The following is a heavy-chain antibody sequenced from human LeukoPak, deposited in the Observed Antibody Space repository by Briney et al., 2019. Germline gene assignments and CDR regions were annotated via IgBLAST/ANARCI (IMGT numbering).Heavy chain of an antibody. D-gene: IGHD2-8*01. Sequence: GGSLRLSCAASGFNFKTYAMSWVWQPPGKGLEWVSGISGSGASTYYIDSVKGRFTISRDNSKNTLYLQMHSLRGEDTAVYFCAKQGEDLVLKVYGRPPPRFGMDVWGQGTTVTVSS. CDR2: ISGSGAST. CDR3: AKQGEDLVLKVYGRPPPRFGMDV. J-gene: IGHJ6*02. CDR1: GFNFKTYA. V-gene: IGHV3-23*01.